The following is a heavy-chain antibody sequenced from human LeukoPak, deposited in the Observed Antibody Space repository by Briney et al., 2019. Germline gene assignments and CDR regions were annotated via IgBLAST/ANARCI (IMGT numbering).Heavy chain of an antibody. CDR3: AKDRLPDGRWSLDY. V-gene: IGHV3-23*01. D-gene: IGHD6-13*01. Sequence: GGSLRLSCAASGFPFSTYAMNWVRQAPGKGLEWVSGIYGSGGGIQYADSVKGRFPISRDNSKNTLYLQLNSLRAEDTALYYCAKDRLPDGRWSLDYWGQGTLVTVSS. CDR2: IYGSGGGI. J-gene: IGHJ4*02. CDR1: GFPFSTYA.